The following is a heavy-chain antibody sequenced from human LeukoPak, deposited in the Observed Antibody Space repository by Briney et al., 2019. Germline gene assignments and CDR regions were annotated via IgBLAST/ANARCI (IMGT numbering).Heavy chain of an antibody. J-gene: IGHJ4*02. D-gene: IGHD5-18*01. CDR2: IYHSGST. CDR3: ARRDTAMVRYYFDY. CDR1: GYSISSGYY. Sequence: SETLSLTCTVSGYSISSGYYWGWIRQPPGKGLEWIGSIYHSGSTYYNPSLKSRVTISVDTSKNQFSLKLSSVTAADTAVYYCARRDTAMVRYYFDYWGQGTLVTVSS. V-gene: IGHV4-38-2*02.